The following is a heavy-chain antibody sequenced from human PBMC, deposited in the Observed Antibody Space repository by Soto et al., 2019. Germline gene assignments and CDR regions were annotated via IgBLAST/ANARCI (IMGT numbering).Heavy chain of an antibody. J-gene: IGHJ4*02. CDR3: ARDGRSYYGSGGYYFDY. D-gene: IGHD6-19*01. CDR1: GYTFTSYY. CDR2: INPSGGST. V-gene: IGHV1-46*01. Sequence: QVQLVQSGAEVKKPGASVKVSCKASGYTFTSYYMHWVRQAPGQGLEWMGIINPSGGSTSYAQKFQGRVTMTRDTSTSTVYMELSSMRSEDTAVYYCARDGRSYYGSGGYYFDYWGQGTLVTVSS.